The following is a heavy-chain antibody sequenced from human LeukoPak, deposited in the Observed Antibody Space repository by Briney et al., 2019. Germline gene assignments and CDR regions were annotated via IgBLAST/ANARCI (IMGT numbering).Heavy chain of an antibody. CDR3: AKGTAMVNLRPFDY. Sequence: GGSLRLSCAASGFTFSSYAMSWVRQAPGKGLEWVSAISGSGGSTYYADSVKGRFTISRDNSKNTLYLQTNSLRAEDTAVYYCAKGTAMVNLRPFDYWGQGTLVTVSS. D-gene: IGHD5-18*01. J-gene: IGHJ4*02. CDR1: GFTFSSYA. CDR2: ISGSGGST. V-gene: IGHV3-23*01.